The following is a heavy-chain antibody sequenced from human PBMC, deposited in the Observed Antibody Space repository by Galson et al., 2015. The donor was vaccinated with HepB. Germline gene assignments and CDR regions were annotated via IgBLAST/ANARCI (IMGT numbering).Heavy chain of an antibody. D-gene: IGHD1-1*01. CDR3: AKVNWLDNYSYHGIDV. CDR2: IRGSGGST. Sequence: SLRLSCAASGFTFSTYAMSWVRQAPAKGLEWVSTIRGSGGSTHYVDSVKGRFTISRDNSKNTLYLQMNSLSAEDTAVYYCAKVNWLDNYSYHGIDVWGQGTTVTVSS. CDR1: GFTFSTYA. V-gene: IGHV3-23*01. J-gene: IGHJ6*02.